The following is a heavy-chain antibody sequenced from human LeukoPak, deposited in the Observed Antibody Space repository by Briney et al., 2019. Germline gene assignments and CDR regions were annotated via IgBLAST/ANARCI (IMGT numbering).Heavy chain of an antibody. CDR3: SSFLMGAPN. J-gene: IGHJ4*02. V-gene: IGHV3-74*01. CDR1: GFTFSSSW. D-gene: IGHD1-26*01. CDR2: VSPDGTNT. Sequence: GGSLRLSCVASGFTFSSSWMHWVRQAPGKGLVWVSHVSPDGTNTAYADSVKGRFTISIDNAKNTLYLQMNSLRAEDTAVYYCSSFLMGAPNWGQGTLVTVSS.